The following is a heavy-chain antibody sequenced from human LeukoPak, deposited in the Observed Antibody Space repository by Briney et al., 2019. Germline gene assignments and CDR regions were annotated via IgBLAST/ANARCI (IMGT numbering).Heavy chain of an antibody. V-gene: IGHV1-18*01. J-gene: IGHJ4*02. D-gene: IGHD3-22*01. CDR1: GYTFTSYG. Sequence: ASVKVSCKASGYTFTSYGISWVRQAPGQGLEWMGWISAYNGNTDYAQKLQGRVTMTTDTSTSTAYMELRSLRSDDTAVYYCARDLIPIYHYDSSGYYPGVYWGQGTLVTVSS. CDR3: ARDLIPIYHYDSSGYYPGVY. CDR2: ISAYNGNT.